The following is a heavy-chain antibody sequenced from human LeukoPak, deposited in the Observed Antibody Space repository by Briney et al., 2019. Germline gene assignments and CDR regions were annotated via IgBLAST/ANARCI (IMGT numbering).Heavy chain of an antibody. Sequence: PGGSLRLSCAASGFTVSNNHMSWVRQPPGKGLEWIGSIYDSGSTYYNPSLKSRVTISVDTSKNQFSLKLNSVTAADTAVYYCARHYGPWGQGTLVTVSS. CDR1: GFTVSNNH. CDR2: IYDSGST. CDR3: ARHYGP. D-gene: IGHD3-10*01. J-gene: IGHJ5*02. V-gene: IGHV4-39*01.